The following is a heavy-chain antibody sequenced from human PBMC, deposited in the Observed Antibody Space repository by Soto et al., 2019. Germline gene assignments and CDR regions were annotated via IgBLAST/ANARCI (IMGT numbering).Heavy chain of an antibody. CDR2: ISGSGGST. V-gene: IGHV3-23*01. CDR1: GFTFSSYA. J-gene: IGHJ4*02. CDR3: AKGVAARPPATYTFDY. D-gene: IGHD6-6*01. Sequence: GGSLRLSCAASGFTFSSYAMSWVRQAPGKGLEWVSAISGSGGSTYYADSVKGRFTISRDNSKNTLYLQMNSLRAEDTAVYYCAKGVAARPPATYTFDYWGQGTLVTVSS.